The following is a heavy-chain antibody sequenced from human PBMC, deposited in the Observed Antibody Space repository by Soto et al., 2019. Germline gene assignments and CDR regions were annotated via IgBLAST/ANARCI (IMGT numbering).Heavy chain of an antibody. J-gene: IGHJ3*01. Sequence: QIQLVQSGGDVKTPGASVKVSCTTSRYTFTSHGIAWVRQAPGQGLEWMGWINTFNGKTEYAQKFQGRVTMTADTITSTVHMELRSLRSDDTAVYYCARLLTEGATFREDAFDLWGPGTKVTVSS. D-gene: IGHD3-9*01. CDR1: RYTFTSHG. CDR3: ARLLTEGATFREDAFDL. V-gene: IGHV1-18*01. CDR2: INTFNGKT.